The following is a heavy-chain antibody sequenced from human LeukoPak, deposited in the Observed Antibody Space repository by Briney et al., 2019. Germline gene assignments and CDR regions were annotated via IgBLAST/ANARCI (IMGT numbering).Heavy chain of an antibody. CDR1: GGTFSSYA. Sequence: SVKVSCKASGGTFSSYAISWVRQAPGQGLEWMGGIIPIFGAANYAQKFQGRVTITADESTSTAYMELSSLRSEDTAVYYCARSGYSYGPYYFDCWGQGTLVTVSS. V-gene: IGHV1-69*13. CDR2: IIPIFGAA. J-gene: IGHJ4*02. D-gene: IGHD5-18*01. CDR3: ARSGYSYGPYYFDC.